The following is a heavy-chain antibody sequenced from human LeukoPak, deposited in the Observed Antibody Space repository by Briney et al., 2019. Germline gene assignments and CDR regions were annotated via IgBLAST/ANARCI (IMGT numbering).Heavy chain of an antibody. Sequence: GGSLRLSCAGSGFTFSRYWMHWVRQAPGKGLVWVSRIDSDGTSTSYADSVKGRFTISRDNAKNRLYLQMNSLRAEDAAVYYCARGGRGYDSSGYSDYWGQGTLVTVSS. CDR1: GFTFSRYW. D-gene: IGHD3-22*01. J-gene: IGHJ4*02. CDR2: IDSDGTST. V-gene: IGHV3-74*01. CDR3: ARGGRGYDSSGYSDY.